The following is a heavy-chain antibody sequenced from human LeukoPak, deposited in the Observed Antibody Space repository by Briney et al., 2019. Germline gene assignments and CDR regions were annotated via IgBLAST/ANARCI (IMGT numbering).Heavy chain of an antibody. D-gene: IGHD6-13*01. CDR2: IYYTGST. CDR1: GGSISSNY. CDR3: ARNLIPEQLVLNF. V-gene: IGHV4-59*01. Sequence: SETLSLTCTVSGGSISSNYWNWIRQPPGKGLEWIGYIYYTGSTNYNPSLKSRVTMSVDTSKNQFSLNLKSVTPEDTAVYYCARNLIPEQLVLNFWGQGALVTVSS. J-gene: IGHJ4*02.